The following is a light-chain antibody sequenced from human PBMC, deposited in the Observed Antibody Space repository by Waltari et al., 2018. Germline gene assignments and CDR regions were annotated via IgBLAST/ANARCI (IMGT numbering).Light chain of an antibody. CDR2: AAS. Sequence: DIQMTQSPSSLSASVGDRVTITCRASQTINNYLAWYQQIPGKVPKFLIYAASSLENGVPARFSGSGAGKEFYFTISSLKPVDFATYYGQQHLSLPRNFGGGTKVELK. CDR1: QTINNY. J-gene: IGKJ4*01. CDR3: QQHLSLPRN. V-gene: IGKV1-16*01.